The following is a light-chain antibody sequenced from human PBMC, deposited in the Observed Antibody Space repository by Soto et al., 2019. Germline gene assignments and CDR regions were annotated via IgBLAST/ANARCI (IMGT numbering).Light chain of an antibody. Sequence: IVMTQSPDSLAVSLGERATINCKSSQSVLYSSNNKNYLAWYQQKPGQPPKLLIYWASTRESGVPDRFSGSGSGTDFTLTISSLQAEDVAVYYCQQCGSSSTFGQGTRLEIK. CDR1: QSVLYSSNNKNY. CDR2: WAS. CDR3: QQCGSSST. V-gene: IGKV4-1*01. J-gene: IGKJ5*01.